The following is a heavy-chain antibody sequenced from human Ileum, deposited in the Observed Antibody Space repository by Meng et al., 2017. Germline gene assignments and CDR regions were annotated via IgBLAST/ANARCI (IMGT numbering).Heavy chain of an antibody. J-gene: IGHJ4*02. D-gene: IGHD5-24*01. Sequence: QVQLQESGTGLVKPSQTLSPTCTVSGGTLSSAGYYWSWIRQFPGKGLEWIGFIFYTGTTYYNPSLESRVTISVDTSKNQYYLKMNSVTAADTAVYYCARDVMGIRDGAVEDYWGQGTLVTVSS. CDR3: ARDVMGIRDGAVEDY. V-gene: IGHV4-31*03. CDR2: IFYTGTT. CDR1: GGTLSSAGYY.